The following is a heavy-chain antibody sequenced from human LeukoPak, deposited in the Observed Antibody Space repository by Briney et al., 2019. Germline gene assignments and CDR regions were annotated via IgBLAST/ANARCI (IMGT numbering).Heavy chain of an antibody. Sequence: GGSLRLSCAASGFTFSSYAMHWVRQALGKGLEYVSAISSNGGSTYYANSVKGRFTISRDNSKNTLYLQMGSLRAEDMAVYYCARGLYFDYWGQGTLVTVSS. CDR3: ARGLYFDY. J-gene: IGHJ4*02. V-gene: IGHV3-64*01. CDR1: GFTFSSYA. CDR2: ISSNGGST.